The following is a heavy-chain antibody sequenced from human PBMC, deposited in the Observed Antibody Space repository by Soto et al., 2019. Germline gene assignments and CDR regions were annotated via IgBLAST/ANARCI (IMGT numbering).Heavy chain of an antibody. J-gene: IGHJ5*02. D-gene: IGHD3-3*01. CDR1: GGSISSGGYY. CDR2: IYYSGST. CDR3: ARGIRT. V-gene: IGHV4-31*03. Sequence: QVQLQESGPGLVRPLETLSLTCTVSGGSISSGGYYWSWVRQHPGKGLEWIGYIYYSGSTYYNPSLKSRVTISVETSKNQFPLRLSSVTTAHTPVYYCARGIRTWGQGMLVTDSP.